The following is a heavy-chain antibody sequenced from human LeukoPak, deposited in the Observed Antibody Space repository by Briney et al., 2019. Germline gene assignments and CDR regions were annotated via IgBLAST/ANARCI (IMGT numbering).Heavy chain of an antibody. CDR2: ISAYNGNT. CDR3: ATNGRGDDYGDYLLDAFDI. Sequence: ASVKVSCKASGYTFTSYGISWVRQAPGQGLEWMGWISAYNGNTNYAQKFQGRVTMTEDTSTDTAYMELSSLRSEDTAVYYCATNGRGDDYGDYLLDAFDIWGQGTMVTVSS. CDR1: GYTFTSYG. D-gene: IGHD4-17*01. V-gene: IGHV1-18*01. J-gene: IGHJ3*02.